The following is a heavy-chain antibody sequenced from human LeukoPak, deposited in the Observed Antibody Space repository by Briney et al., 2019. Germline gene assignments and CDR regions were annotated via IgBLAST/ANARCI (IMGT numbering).Heavy chain of an antibody. Sequence: GGSLRLSCAASGFTFSSYWMSWVRQAPGKGLEWVANIKQDGSEKYYVDSVKGRFTISRDNAKNSLYLQMNSLRAEDTAVYYCARDPFPDDYNDYWAREPWSPSPQ. V-gene: IGHV3-7*05. CDR3: ARDPFPDDYNDY. CDR2: IKQDGSEK. J-gene: IGHJ4*02. CDR1: GFTFSSYW.